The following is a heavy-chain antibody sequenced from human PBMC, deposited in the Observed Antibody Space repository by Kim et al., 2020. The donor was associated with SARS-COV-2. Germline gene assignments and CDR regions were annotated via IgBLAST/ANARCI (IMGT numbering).Heavy chain of an antibody. CDR1: GGSISSYY. V-gene: IGHV4-59*01. Sequence: SETLSLTCTVSGGSISSYYWSWIRQPPGKGLERIGYIYYSGSTNYNPSLKSRVTISVDTSKNQFSLKLSSVTAADTAVYYCARVSYYDFWSGYFFYYFDYWGQGTLVTVSS. CDR2: IYYSGST. D-gene: IGHD3-3*01. J-gene: IGHJ4*02. CDR3: ARVSYYDFWSGYFFYYFDY.